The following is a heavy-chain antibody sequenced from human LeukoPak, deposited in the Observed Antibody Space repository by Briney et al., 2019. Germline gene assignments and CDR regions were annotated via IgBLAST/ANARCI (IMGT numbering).Heavy chain of an antibody. D-gene: IGHD6-19*01. Sequence: SSETLSLTCTVSNDSINSGTSFWSWIRQPAGKGLEWIGRIYSSGSTNYNPSLKSRVTISVDTSKNQFSLKLGSVTAADTAVYYCARDRPVAVAGVPSYWFFDLWGRGTLVTVSS. V-gene: IGHV4-61*02. CDR1: NDSINSGTSF. J-gene: IGHJ2*01. CDR3: ARDRPVAVAGVPSYWFFDL. CDR2: IYSSGST.